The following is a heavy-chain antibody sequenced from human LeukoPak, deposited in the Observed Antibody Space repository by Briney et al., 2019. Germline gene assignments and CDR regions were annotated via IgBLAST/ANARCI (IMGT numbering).Heavy chain of an antibody. D-gene: IGHD3-22*01. CDR2: IIPIFGTA. J-gene: IGHJ4*02. CDR1: GGTFSSYA. Sequence: SVKVSCKASGGTFSSYAISWVRQAPGQGPEWMGGIIPIFGTANYAQKFQGRVTITADKSTSTAYMELSSLRSEDTAVYYCARDQYYYDSSGSWGYFDYWGQGTLVTVSS. V-gene: IGHV1-69*06. CDR3: ARDQYYYDSSGSWGYFDY.